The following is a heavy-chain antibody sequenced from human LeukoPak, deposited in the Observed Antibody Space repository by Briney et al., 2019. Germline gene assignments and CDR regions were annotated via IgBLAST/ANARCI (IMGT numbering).Heavy chain of an antibody. CDR2: IYTSGST. CDR1: GGSISSYY. CDR3: ARDFAEGQPQDAFDI. V-gene: IGHV4-4*07. D-gene: IGHD3-3*01. J-gene: IGHJ3*02. Sequence: SETLSLTCTVSGGSISSYYWSWIRQPAGKGLGWIGRIYTSGSTNYNPSLKSRVTMSVDTSKNQFSLKLSSVTAADTAVYYCARDFAEGQPQDAFDIWGQGTMVTVSS.